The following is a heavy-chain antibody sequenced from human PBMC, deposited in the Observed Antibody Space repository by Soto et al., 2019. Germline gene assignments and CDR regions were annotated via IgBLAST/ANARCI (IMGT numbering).Heavy chain of an antibody. CDR3: ARVSLRFLEWLLDY. J-gene: IGHJ4*02. Sequence: GGSMGLSCAASGFTFRSYEMNWVRQAPGKGLEWVSYISSSGSTIYYADSVKGRFTISRDNAKNSLYLQMNSLRAEDTAVYYCARVSLRFLEWLLDYWGQGTLVTVSS. D-gene: IGHD3-3*01. CDR1: GFTFRSYE. V-gene: IGHV3-48*03. CDR2: ISSSGSTI.